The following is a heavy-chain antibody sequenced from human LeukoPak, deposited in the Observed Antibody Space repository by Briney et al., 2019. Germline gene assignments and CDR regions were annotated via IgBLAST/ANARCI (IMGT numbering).Heavy chain of an antibody. CDR1: GGSISRYY. V-gene: IGHV4-59*08. CDR2: IYYSGRT. J-gene: IGHJ4*02. Sequence: PSETLSLTCTVSGGSISRYYWSWIRQPPGKGLEWIGYIYYSGRTKYNPSLKSRVTISVDTSKNQFSLKLSSVTAADTAVYYCARLLFTMVRGLNIDYWGQGTLVTVSS. D-gene: IGHD3-10*01. CDR3: ARLLFTMVRGLNIDY.